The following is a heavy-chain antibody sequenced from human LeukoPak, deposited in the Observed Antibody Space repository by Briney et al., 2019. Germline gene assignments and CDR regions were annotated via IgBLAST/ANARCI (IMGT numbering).Heavy chain of an antibody. V-gene: IGHV1-2*02. Sequence: ASVKVSCKPSGYTFTGYYMHRVRQAPGQGLEWMGWINPNSGGTNYAQKFQGRVTMTRDTSISTAYMELSRLRSDDTAVYYCARVWWPRQSYFDYWGQGTLVTVSS. CDR1: GYTFTGYY. CDR3: ARVWWPRQSYFDY. CDR2: INPNSGGT. J-gene: IGHJ4*02. D-gene: IGHD2-15*01.